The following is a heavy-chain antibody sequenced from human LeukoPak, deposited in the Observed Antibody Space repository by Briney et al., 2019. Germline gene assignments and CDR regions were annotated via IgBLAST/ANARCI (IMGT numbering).Heavy chain of an antibody. CDR3: ARFSSGCSTSSCYLTY. V-gene: IGHV4-59*11. CDR2: IHDTGST. J-gene: IGHJ4*02. D-gene: IGHD2-2*01. CDR1: GGSLSSHY. Sequence: SSETLSLTCSVSGGSLSSHYWSWIRQPPGKGLELIGRIHDTGSTFYNPSLRGRVTISLDTSNNQFSLKLTSMTAADTAVYYCARFSSGCSTSSCYLTYWGQGTLVTVS.